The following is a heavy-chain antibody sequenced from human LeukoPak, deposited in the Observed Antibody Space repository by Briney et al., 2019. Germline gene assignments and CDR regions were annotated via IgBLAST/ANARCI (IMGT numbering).Heavy chain of an antibody. J-gene: IGHJ4*02. V-gene: IGHV3-7*03. CDR1: GFTFGSYW. D-gene: IGHD5-24*01. CDR2: IKQDGSEK. CDR3: ARSVRGYNY. Sequence: PGGSLRLSCAASGFTFGSYWMSWVRQAPGKGLEWVANIKQDGSEKYYVDSVKGRFTISRDNAKNSLYLQMNSLRAEDTAVYYCARSVRGYNYWGQGTLVTVSS.